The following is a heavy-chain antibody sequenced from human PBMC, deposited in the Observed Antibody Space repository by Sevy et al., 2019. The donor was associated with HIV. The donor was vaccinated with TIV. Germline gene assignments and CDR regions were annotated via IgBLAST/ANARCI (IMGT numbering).Heavy chain of an antibody. CDR1: GFTFGDYA. CDR2: IRSKAYGGTT. D-gene: IGHD3-3*01. Sequence: GGSLRLSCTASGFTFGDYAMSWVRQAPGKGLEWVGFIRSKAYGGTTEYAASVKGRFTISRDDSKGIAYLQMNSLKTEDTAVYYCTRESNDFWYYYYGMDVWGQGTTVTVSS. V-gene: IGHV3-49*04. J-gene: IGHJ6*02. CDR3: TRESNDFWYYYYGMDV.